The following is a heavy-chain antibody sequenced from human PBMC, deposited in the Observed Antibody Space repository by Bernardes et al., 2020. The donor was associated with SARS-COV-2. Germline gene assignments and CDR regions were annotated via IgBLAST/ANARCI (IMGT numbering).Heavy chain of an antibody. Sequence: ASVKVSCKASGYTFTGYYMHWVRQAPGQGLEWMGWINPNSGGTNYAQKFQGWVTMTRDTSISTAYMELSRLRSDDTAVYYCARGDGPGFRGSGNWFDPWGQGTLVTVSS. CDR1: GYTFTGYY. D-gene: IGHD3-10*01. CDR3: ARGDGPGFRGSGNWFDP. J-gene: IGHJ5*02. V-gene: IGHV1-2*04. CDR2: INPNSGGT.